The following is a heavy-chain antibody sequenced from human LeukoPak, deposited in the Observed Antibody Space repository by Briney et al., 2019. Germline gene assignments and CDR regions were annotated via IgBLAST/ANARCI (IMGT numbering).Heavy chain of an antibody. D-gene: IGHD1-26*01. CDR2: IFYSGRT. CDR1: GASICDYY. Sequence: PSETLSLTCADSGASICDYYCCWSPQTPGKGLEWMGYIFYSGRTNYNSSIMSRVSMSVDTSKNQFSLKLSSVTAEDTAVYYCARHPPHTVGATLIRVHFDYWGQGTLVTVSS. J-gene: IGHJ4*02. V-gene: IGHV4-59*08. CDR3: ARHPPHTVGATLIRVHFDY.